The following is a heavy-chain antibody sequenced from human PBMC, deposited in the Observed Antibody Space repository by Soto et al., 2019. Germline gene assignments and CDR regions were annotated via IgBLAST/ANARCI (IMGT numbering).Heavy chain of an antibody. V-gene: IGHV3-23*01. CDR3: AKDTNYDSSGYYYGPSVYYYYGMDV. CDR2: ISGSGGST. CDR1: GLTFSSYA. D-gene: IGHD3-22*01. J-gene: IGHJ6*02. Sequence: GGSLRLSCAASGLTFSSYAMSWVRQAPGKGLEWVSAISGSGGSTYYADSVKGRFTISRDNSKNTLYLQMNSLRAEDTAVYYCAKDTNYDSSGYYYGPSVYYYYGMDVWGQGTTVTVSS.